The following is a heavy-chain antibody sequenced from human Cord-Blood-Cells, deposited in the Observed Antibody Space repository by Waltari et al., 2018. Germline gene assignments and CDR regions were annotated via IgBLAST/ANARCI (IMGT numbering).Heavy chain of an antibody. CDR1: GGTFSSYA. D-gene: IGHD6-6*01. J-gene: IGHJ4*02. CDR3: ARSYSSSYYFDY. V-gene: IGHV1-69*01. Sequence: QVQLVQSGAEVKKPGSSVKVSCKASGGTFSSYAISWVRQAPGQGLEGMGGIIPIFGTANYAQKFQGRVTITADESTSTAYMGLSSLRSEDTAVYYCARSYSSSYYFDYWGQGTLVTVSS. CDR2: IIPIFGTA.